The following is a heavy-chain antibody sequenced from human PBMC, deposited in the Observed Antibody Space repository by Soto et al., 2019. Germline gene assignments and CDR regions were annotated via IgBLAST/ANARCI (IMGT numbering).Heavy chain of an antibody. Sequence: QVQLVESGGGVVQPGRSLRLSCAASGFTFSSYGMHWVRQAPGKGLEWVAVISYDGSNKYYADSVKGRFTISRDNSKNTMYLQMNSLRAEDTAVYYCAKDTRYCGGDCYAYDYYYGMDFWGQGTTVTVSS. CDR3: AKDTRYCGGDCYAYDYYYGMDF. CDR2: ISYDGSNK. J-gene: IGHJ6*02. CDR1: GFTFSSYG. D-gene: IGHD2-21*02. V-gene: IGHV3-30*18.